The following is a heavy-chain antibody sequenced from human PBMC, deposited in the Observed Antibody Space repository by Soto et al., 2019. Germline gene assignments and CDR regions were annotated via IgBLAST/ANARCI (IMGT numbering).Heavy chain of an antibody. CDR2: IYYSGST. J-gene: IGHJ5*02. Sequence: SETLSLTCTVSGGSISSYYWSWIRQPPGKGLEWIGYIYYSGSTNYNPSLKSRVTISVDNSKNTLYLQMNSLRAEDTAVYYCAREDIVVVVAGNWFDPWGQGTLVTVSS. CDR3: AREDIVVVVAGNWFDP. D-gene: IGHD2-15*01. V-gene: IGHV4-59*01. CDR1: GGSISSYY.